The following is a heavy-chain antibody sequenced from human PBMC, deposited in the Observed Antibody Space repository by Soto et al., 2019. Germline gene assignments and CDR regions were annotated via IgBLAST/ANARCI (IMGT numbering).Heavy chain of an antibody. CDR2: IYYSGST. CDR3: ARDRLPFTWFDP. Sequence: SETLSLTCTVSGGSISSYYWSWIQQPPGKGLEWIGYIYYSGSTNYNPSLKSRVTISVDTSKNQFSLKLSSVTAADTAVYYCARDRLPFTWFDPWGQGTLVTVS. V-gene: IGHV4-59*01. J-gene: IGHJ5*02. D-gene: IGHD2-15*01. CDR1: GGSISSYY.